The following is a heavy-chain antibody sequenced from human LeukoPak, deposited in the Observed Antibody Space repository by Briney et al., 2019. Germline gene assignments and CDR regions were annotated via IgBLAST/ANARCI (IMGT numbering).Heavy chain of an antibody. V-gene: IGHV3-48*03. D-gene: IGHD3-22*01. Sequence: HPGGSLRLSCAASVFISSSYEMKWVRQAPGKGLEWVSYISSSGSTIYYADSVKGRFTISRDNAENSLYLQMNSLRAEDTAVYYCTRGGNIGYNYNAFDVWGQGTVVTVSS. CDR2: ISSSGSTI. CDR3: TRGGNIGYNYNAFDV. CDR1: VFISSSYE. J-gene: IGHJ3*01.